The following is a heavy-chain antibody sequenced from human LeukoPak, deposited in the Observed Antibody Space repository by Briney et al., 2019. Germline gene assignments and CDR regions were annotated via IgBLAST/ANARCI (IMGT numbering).Heavy chain of an antibody. Sequence: SETLSLPCAVSGGSISSSNWWSWVRQPPGQGPEWIGEIYHSGSTNYNPSLKSRVTISVDKSKNQFSLKLSSVTAADTAVYYCASTKLRMFDYWGQGTLVTVSS. D-gene: IGHD3-16*01. CDR3: ASTKLRMFDY. CDR1: GGSISSSNW. V-gene: IGHV4-4*02. CDR2: IYHSGST. J-gene: IGHJ4*02.